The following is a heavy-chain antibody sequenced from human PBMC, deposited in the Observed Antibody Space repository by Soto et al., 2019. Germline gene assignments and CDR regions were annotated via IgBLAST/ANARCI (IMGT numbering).Heavy chain of an antibody. V-gene: IGHV1-69*01. CDR3: ARGKSSGYPNDYFDY. CDR1: GGTFSSYA. CDR2: IIPTFGTA. J-gene: IGHJ4*02. D-gene: IGHD3-22*01. Sequence: QVQLVQSGAEVKKPGSSVKVSCKASGGTFSSYAISWVRQAPGQGLEWMGGIIPTFGTANYAQKFQGRVTIAADESTNTAYMELSSLRSEDTAVYYCARGKSSGYPNDYFDYWGQGTLVTVSS.